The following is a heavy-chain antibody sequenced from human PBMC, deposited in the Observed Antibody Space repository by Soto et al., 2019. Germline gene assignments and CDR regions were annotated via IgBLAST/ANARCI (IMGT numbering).Heavy chain of an antibody. CDR1: GGSISSSNW. V-gene: IGHV4-4*02. J-gene: IGHJ6*02. CDR2: IYHSGST. D-gene: IGHD2-21*01. Sequence: SETLSLTCAVSGGSISSSNWWSWVRQPPGKGLEWIGEIYHSGSTNYNPSLKSRVTISVDKSKNQFSLKLSSVTAADTAVYYCARDCFDSYDYYYGMDVWSQGTTVTVYS. CDR3: ARDCFDSYDYYYGMDV.